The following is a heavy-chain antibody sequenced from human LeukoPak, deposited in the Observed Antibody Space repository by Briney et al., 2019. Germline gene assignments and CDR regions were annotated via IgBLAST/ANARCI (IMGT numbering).Heavy chain of an antibody. V-gene: IGHV3-48*03. CDR2: ISDSGGAI. Sequence: GGSLRLSCVAAGFTVVSSGMNLGRQAPGKGVGWVSHISDSGGAIYYADSVKGRFTISRDNANNSLYLHMPSLRTEDTAVYYCAGDFLVTAYWGQGTLLNVSS. CDR3: AGDFLVTAY. CDR1: GFTVVSSG. J-gene: IGHJ4*02.